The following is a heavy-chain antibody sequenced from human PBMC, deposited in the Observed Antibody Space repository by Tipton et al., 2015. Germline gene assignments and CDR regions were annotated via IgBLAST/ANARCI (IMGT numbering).Heavy chain of an antibody. V-gene: IGHV3-53*01. CDR2: IYNDGRT. J-gene: IGHJ4*02. Sequence: SLRLSCAASGFTVSNNYMSWVRQAPGEGLEWVSVIYNDGRTFYADSVKGRFTISRDNSKNTLYLQMNGLRVEDTAVYYCARGPPGRGDYWGQGTLVTVSS. CDR3: ARGPPGRGDY. CDR1: GFTVSNNY. D-gene: IGHD3-16*01.